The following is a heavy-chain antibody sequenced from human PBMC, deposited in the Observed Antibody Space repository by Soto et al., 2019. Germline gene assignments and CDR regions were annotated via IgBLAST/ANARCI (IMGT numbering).Heavy chain of an antibody. CDR1: GYTFTSYY. CDR3: ARDPTLKSYDSSGYYRE. CDR2: INPSGGST. Sequence: ASVKVSFKASGYTFTSYYMHWVRQAPGQGLEWMGIINPSGGSTSYAQKFQGRVTMTRDTSTSTVYMELSSLRSEDTAVYYCARDPTLKSYDSSGYYREWGQGTLVTVSS. J-gene: IGHJ4*02. D-gene: IGHD3-22*01. V-gene: IGHV1-46*01.